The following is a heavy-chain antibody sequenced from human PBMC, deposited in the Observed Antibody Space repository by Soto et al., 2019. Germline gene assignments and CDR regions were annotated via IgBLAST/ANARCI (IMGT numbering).Heavy chain of an antibody. D-gene: IGHD3-22*01. CDR1: GFTVSSNY. CDR2: IYSGGST. Sequence: EVQLVESGGGLIQPGGSLRLSCAASGFTVSSNYMSWVRQAPGKGLEWVSVIYSGGSTYYADSVKGRFTISRDNSKNTLYLQMNSLRAEDTAVYYCARWLSRWEYYYYGMDVWGKGTTVTVSS. CDR3: ARWLSRWEYYYYGMDV. V-gene: IGHV3-53*01. J-gene: IGHJ6*04.